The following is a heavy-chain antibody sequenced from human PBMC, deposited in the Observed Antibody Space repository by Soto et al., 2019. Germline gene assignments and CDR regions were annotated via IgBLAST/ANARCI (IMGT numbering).Heavy chain of an antibody. CDR1: GGSVSSGSYY. J-gene: IGHJ6*02. Sequence: TLSLTCTVSGGSVSSGSYYWSWIRQPPGKGLEWIGYIYYSGSTNYNPSLKSRVTISVDTSKNQFSLKLSSVTAADTAVYYCARDRVVVAVAGNMDYYYGMDVWGQGTTVTVSS. V-gene: IGHV4-61*01. CDR3: ARDRVVVAVAGNMDYYYGMDV. D-gene: IGHD6-19*01. CDR2: IYYSGST.